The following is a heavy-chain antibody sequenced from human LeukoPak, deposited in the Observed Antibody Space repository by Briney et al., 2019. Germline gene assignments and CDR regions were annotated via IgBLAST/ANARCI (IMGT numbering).Heavy chain of an antibody. D-gene: IGHD1-26*01. J-gene: IGHJ6*03. CDR1: GFTFRSYG. V-gene: IGHV3-30*02. CDR3: ARVGSALTTKWEILYFYDYMDV. CDR2: IRFDGSNI. Sequence: GGSLRLSCAASGFTFRSYGMHWVRQAPGKGLEWVAFIRFDGSNIYYADSVKGRFTISRDNAKNTLYLQMNSLRAEDTAVYYCARVGSALTTKWEILYFYDYMDVWGKGTTVTISS.